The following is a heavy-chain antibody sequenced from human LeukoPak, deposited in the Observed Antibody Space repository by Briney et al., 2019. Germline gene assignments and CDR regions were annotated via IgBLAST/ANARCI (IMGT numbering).Heavy chain of an antibody. V-gene: IGHV3-23*01. J-gene: IGHJ5*02. CDR2: ISGSGGST. D-gene: IGHD2-15*01. CDR1: GFTFSSYA. CDR3: AKGSIVVVVAANGNWFDP. Sequence: GGSLRLSRAASGFTFSSYAMSWGRQAPGKGLEWGSAISGSGGSTYYADSVKGRFTISRDNSKNTMYLQMNSLSAEDTAVYYCAKGSIVVVVAANGNWFDPWGQGTLVTVSS.